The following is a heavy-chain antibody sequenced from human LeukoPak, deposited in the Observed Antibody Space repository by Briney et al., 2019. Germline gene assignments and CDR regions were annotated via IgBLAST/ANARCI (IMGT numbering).Heavy chain of an antibody. Sequence: GGSLRLSCAASGFTFSSSAMSWVRQAPGKGLEWVSVLYSDGTTYYANSVKGRLTISRDKSKNTLYLQMNNLRAEDTAVYYCARAAYDTNGYTANHDYWGQGTLVTVSS. CDR3: ARAAYDTNGYTANHDY. J-gene: IGHJ4*02. D-gene: IGHD3-22*01. CDR1: GFTFSSSA. V-gene: IGHV3-23*03. CDR2: LYSDGTT.